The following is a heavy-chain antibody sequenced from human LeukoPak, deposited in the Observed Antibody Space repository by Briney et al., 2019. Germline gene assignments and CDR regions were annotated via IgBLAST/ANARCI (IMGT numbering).Heavy chain of an antibody. Sequence: GGSLRLSCAASGFTVSSNFMSWVRQAPGKGLEWVSVIYSGVTTYYADSVKGRFTISRDNAKNSLYLQMNSLRAEDTAVYYCARVGAAAPFDYWGQGTLVTVSS. CDR2: IYSGVTT. D-gene: IGHD2-2*01. CDR1: GFTVSSNF. CDR3: ARVGAAAPFDY. J-gene: IGHJ4*02. V-gene: IGHV3-66*01.